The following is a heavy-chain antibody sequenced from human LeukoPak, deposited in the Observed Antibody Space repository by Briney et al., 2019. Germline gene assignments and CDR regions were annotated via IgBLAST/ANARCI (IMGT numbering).Heavy chain of an antibody. CDR3: ARMVTNGGAFDI. V-gene: IGHV2-70*04. CDR1: GFSLSTTGMR. D-gene: IGHD2-8*01. CDR2: IDWDDDK. J-gene: IGHJ3*02. Sequence: SGPTLVNPTQTLTLTCTFSGFSLSTTGMRVSWIRQPPGKALEWLARIDWDDDKFYSTSLKTRLTISKDTSKNQVVLTMTNVDPVDTATYYCARMVTNGGAFDIRGQGTMVTVSS.